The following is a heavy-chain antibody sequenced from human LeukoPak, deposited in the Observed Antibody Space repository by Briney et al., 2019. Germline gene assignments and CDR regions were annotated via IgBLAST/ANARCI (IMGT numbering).Heavy chain of an antibody. J-gene: IGHJ5*02. Sequence: SETLSLTCTVSGGSISSGSYYWSWIRQPAGKGLEWIGRIYTSGSTNYNPSLKSRVTISVDTSKNQFSLKLGSVTAADTAVYYCAKGWFDPWGQGTLVTVSS. CDR2: IYTSGST. CDR1: GGSISSGSYY. V-gene: IGHV4-61*02. CDR3: AKGWFDP.